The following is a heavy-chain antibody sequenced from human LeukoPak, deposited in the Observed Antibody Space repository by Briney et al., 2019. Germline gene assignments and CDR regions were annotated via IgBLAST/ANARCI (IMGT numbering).Heavy chain of an antibody. CDR1: GGSISSSY. J-gene: IGHJ4*02. CDR2: IYYNRGT. V-gene: IGHV4-59*08. CDR3: ARNRYTSGWYAGFDY. Sequence: SETLSLTCNVSGGSISSSYWRWIRQSPGKGLEGIGYIYYNRGTNYNPSLNSRVTISVDTSKHQFSLRLNPLTAADTEAYYCARNRYTSGWYAGFDYWGQGSLVTVSS. D-gene: IGHD6-19*01.